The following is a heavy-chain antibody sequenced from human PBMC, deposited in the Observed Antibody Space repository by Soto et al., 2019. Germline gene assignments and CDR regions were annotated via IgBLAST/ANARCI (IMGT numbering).Heavy chain of an antibody. CDR3: ARDAQSTIDY. Sequence: QVQLVESGGGVVQPGRSLRLSCAASGFTFSSYAMHWVRQAPGKGLEWVAVISYDGSNKYYADSVKGRFTISRDNSKNTLYLQMNSLRAEDTAVYYCARDAQSTIDYWGQGTTVTVSS. CDR2: ISYDGSNK. V-gene: IGHV3-30-3*01. CDR1: GFTFSSYA. J-gene: IGHJ4*02.